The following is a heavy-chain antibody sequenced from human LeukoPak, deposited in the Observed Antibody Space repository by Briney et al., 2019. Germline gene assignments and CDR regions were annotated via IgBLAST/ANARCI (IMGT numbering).Heavy chain of an antibody. Sequence: GSLRLSCAASGFTFRRNNMHWVRQAPGKGLEWVAIMTYDGRNKNYADSVKGRFTISRDNSKNTLYLQMNSLRVEDTAVYYCAKDNSNWSFDYWGQGTLVTVSS. D-gene: IGHD6-13*01. V-gene: IGHV3-30*02. CDR1: GFTFRRNN. J-gene: IGHJ4*02. CDR2: MTYDGRNK. CDR3: AKDNSNWSFDY.